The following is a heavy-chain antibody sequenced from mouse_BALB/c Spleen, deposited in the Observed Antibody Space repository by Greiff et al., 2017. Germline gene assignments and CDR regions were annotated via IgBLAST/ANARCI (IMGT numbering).Heavy chain of an antibody. CDR1: GYSITSDYA. J-gene: IGHJ3*01. V-gene: IGHV3-2*02. D-gene: IGHD3-2*01. Sequence: EVKLQESGPGLVKPSQSLSLTCTVTGYSITSDYAWNWIRQFPGNKLEWMGYISYSGSTSYNPSLKSRISITRDTSKNQFFLQLNSVTTEDTATYYCARSDSSGYVGFAYWGQGTLVTVSA. CDR2: ISYSGST. CDR3: ARSDSSGYVGFAY.